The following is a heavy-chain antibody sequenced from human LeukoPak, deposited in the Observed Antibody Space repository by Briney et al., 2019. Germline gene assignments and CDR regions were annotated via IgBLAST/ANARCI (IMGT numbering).Heavy chain of an antibody. CDR1: GFTFSSYA. V-gene: IGHV3-30*04. J-gene: IGHJ3*02. CDR3: ARVGITMIVVVRDAFDI. Sequence: GRSLRLSCAASGFTFSSYAMHWVRQAPGKGLEWVAVISYDGSNKYYADSVKGRFTISRDNSKNTLYLQMNSLRAGDTAVYYCARVGITMIVVVRDAFDIWGQGTMVTVSS. CDR2: ISYDGSNK. D-gene: IGHD3-22*01.